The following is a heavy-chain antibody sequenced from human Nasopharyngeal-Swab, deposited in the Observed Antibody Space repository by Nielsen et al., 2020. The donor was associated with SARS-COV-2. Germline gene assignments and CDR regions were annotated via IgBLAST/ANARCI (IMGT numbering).Heavy chain of an antibody. V-gene: IGHV4-31*03. J-gene: IGHJ5*02. D-gene: IGHD4-17*01. CDR2: FYYSGST. CDR1: GGSISSGGSY. Sequence: SETLSLTCTVSGGSISSGGSYWSWLLQHPVKGLEWIGYFYYSGSTYYNPSLKTRVTISVDPSKNQFSLKLSSVTAADTAVYYCARATTVTTGGGGFDPWGQGTLVTVSS. CDR3: ARATTVTTGGGGFDP.